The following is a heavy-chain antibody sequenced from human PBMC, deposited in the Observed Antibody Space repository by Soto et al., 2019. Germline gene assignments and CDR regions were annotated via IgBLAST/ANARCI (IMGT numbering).Heavy chain of an antibody. CDR3: ARPPQYYDFWSGYFDAFDI. CDR2: IYYSGST. D-gene: IGHD3-3*01. Sequence: SETLSLTCTVSGGSISSYYWRWIRQPPGKGLEWIGYIYYSGSTYYNPSLKSRVTISVDTSKNQFSLKLSSVTAADTAVYYCARPPQYYDFWSGYFDAFDIWGQGTMVTVSS. J-gene: IGHJ3*02. CDR1: GGSISSYY. V-gene: IGHV4-59*08.